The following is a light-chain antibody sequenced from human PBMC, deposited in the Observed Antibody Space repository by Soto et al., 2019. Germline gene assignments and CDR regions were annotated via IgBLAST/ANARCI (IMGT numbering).Light chain of an antibody. J-gene: IGKJ4*01. Sequence: ERVMTQSPVTLSLSPGERATLSCRASQSVSSNLAWYQQRPGQAPGLLIYGASTRASGVPDRFSGSGSGTEFILTISSLQSEDSAVYYCQQYDVWPALTFGGGTKVDIK. V-gene: IGKV3-15*01. CDR1: QSVSSN. CDR3: QQYDVWPALT. CDR2: GAS.